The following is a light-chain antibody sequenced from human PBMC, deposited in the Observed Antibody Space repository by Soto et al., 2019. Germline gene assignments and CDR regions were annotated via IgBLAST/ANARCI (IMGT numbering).Light chain of an antibody. CDR2: DVS. Sequence: QSVLTEPASVSGSPGQSMTISCTGTSSDVGNYNLVSWYQQHPGKAPKLMIYDVSKRPSGVSNRFSGSKSGNTASLTISRLQADDEADYYCCSYAGDSYVFGTGTRSPS. V-gene: IGLV2-23*02. J-gene: IGLJ1*01. CDR1: SSDVGNYNL. CDR3: CSYAGDSYV.